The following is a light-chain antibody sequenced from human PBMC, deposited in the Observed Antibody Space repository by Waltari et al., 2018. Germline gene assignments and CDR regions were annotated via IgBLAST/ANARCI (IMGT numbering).Light chain of an antibody. V-gene: IGKV3-11*01. J-gene: IGKJ5*01. Sequence: EIVLTQSPATLSLSPGESATLSCRASPRVSGYLAWYQHQPGQAPRLLIYDASNRATGIPARFSGSGSGTHFTLTISSLEPEDFAVYYCQHRSNWPPITFGQGTRLDIK. CDR2: DAS. CDR3: QHRSNWPPIT. CDR1: PRVSGY.